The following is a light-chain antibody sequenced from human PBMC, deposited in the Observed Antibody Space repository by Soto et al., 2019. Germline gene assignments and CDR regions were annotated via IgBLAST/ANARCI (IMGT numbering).Light chain of an antibody. V-gene: IGKV1-5*01. CDR2: DAT. J-gene: IGKJ5*01. CDR3: QQYNNWPPT. Sequence: DIQMTQSPSTLSASVGDRFTITCRASQSISSWLAWYQQKPGKAPKVLIYDATSLENGVPSRFSGSGSGTEFTLTISSLQSEDFAVYYCQQYNNWPPTFGQGTRLEIK. CDR1: QSISSW.